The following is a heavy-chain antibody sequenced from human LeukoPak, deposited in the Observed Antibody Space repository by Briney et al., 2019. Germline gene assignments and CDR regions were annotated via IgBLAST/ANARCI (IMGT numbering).Heavy chain of an antibody. J-gene: IGHJ4*02. V-gene: IGHV4-59*12. D-gene: IGHD6-13*01. Sequence: SETLSLTCAVYGGSFSGYYWSWIRQPPGKGLEWIGYIYYSGSTNYNPSLKSRVTISVDTSKNQFSLKLSSVTAADTAVYYCASSSWAWVDYWGQGTLVTVSS. CDR3: ASSSWAWVDY. CDR1: GGSFSGYY. CDR2: IYYSGST.